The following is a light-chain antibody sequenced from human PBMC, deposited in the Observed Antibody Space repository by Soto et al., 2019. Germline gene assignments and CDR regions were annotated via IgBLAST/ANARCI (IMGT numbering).Light chain of an antibody. CDR3: SSYAGPTSLAV. CDR2: DVN. V-gene: IGLV2-8*01. Sequence: QSVLTQPPSASGSPGQSVTISCPGTSSEVGGYNHVSWYQQHPGKAPKILIYDVNTRPSAVPDRFSGSKSGNTASLTVAGLQAEDEADYYCSSYAGPTSLAVFGGGTKLTVL. CDR1: SSEVGGYNH. J-gene: IGLJ2*01.